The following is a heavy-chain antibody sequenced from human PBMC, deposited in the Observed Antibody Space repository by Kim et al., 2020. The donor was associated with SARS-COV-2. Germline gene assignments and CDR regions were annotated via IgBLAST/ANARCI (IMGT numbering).Heavy chain of an antibody. CDR1: GFIFGGHD. CDR2: IGTAGET. D-gene: IGHD3-10*01. Sequence: GGSLRLSCAASGFIFGGHDMHWVRQGTGKGLEWVSAIGTAGETFYEESVKGRFIISRENGKNSLYLQMDGLRAGDTAVYYCARGRHLWLGVDVWGQGTTVTVSS. CDR3: ARGRHLWLGVDV. V-gene: IGHV3-13*04. J-gene: IGHJ6*02.